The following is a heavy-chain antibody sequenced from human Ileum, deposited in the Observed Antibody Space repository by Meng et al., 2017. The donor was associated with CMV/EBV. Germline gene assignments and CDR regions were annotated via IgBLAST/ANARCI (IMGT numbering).Heavy chain of an antibody. CDR3: ARADDSSGYCFDY. CDR2: SYTSGST. V-gene: IGHV4-4*07. J-gene: IGHJ4*02. D-gene: IGHD3-22*01. CDR1: GGSISSYY. Sequence: VHLQEPGPALLKPSGPLSLTCTVAGGSISSYYWSWIRQPAGKGLEWIGRSYTSGSTNYNPSLKSRVTMSVDTSKNQFSLKLSSVTAADTAVYYCARADDSSGYCFDYWGQGTLVTVSS.